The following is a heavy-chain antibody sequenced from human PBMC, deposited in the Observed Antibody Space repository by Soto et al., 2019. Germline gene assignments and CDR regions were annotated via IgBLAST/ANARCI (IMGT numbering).Heavy chain of an antibody. J-gene: IGHJ6*02. CDR3: AKGGATGGYYYYGMDV. CDR2: ISYDGSNK. Sequence: GGSLRLSCAASGFTFSSYGMHWVRQAPGKGLEWAAVISYDGSNKYYADSVKGRFTISRDNSKNTLYLQMNSLRAEDTAVYYCAKGGATGGYYYYGMDVWGQGTTVTVSS. V-gene: IGHV3-30*18. D-gene: IGHD1-26*01. CDR1: GFTFSSYG.